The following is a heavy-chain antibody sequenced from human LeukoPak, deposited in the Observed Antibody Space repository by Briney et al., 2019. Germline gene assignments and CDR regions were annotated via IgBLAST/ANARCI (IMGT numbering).Heavy chain of an antibody. D-gene: IGHD6-13*01. Sequence: PGGSLRLSCSASGFTVSSYGMHWVRQAPGKGPEWVAVISFDGTKKSYADAVMGRFTISRDNYENTLDLQMNSLTGEDTAVYFCARDHVDSSSWSQYFDLWGRGTLVTVSS. V-gene: IGHV3-30*03. CDR3: ARDHVDSSSWSQYFDL. J-gene: IGHJ2*01. CDR2: ISFDGTKK. CDR1: GFTVSSYG.